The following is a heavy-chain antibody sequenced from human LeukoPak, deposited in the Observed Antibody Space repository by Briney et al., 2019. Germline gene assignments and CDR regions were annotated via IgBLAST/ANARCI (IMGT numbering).Heavy chain of an antibody. D-gene: IGHD3-22*01. CDR3: ARTYDSSGGS. J-gene: IGHJ4*02. Sequence: ASVKVSCEASGGTFSSYAISWVRQAPGQGLEWMGGIIPIFGTANYAQKFQGRVTITTDESTSTAYMELSSLRSEDTAVYYCARTYDSSGGSWGQGTLVTVSS. CDR1: GGTFSSYA. CDR2: IIPIFGTA. V-gene: IGHV1-69*05.